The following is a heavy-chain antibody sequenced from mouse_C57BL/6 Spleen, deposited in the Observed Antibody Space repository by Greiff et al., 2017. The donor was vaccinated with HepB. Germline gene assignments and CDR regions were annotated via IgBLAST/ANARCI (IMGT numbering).Heavy chain of an antibody. CDR3: ARLNWGYFDV. CDR1: GYTFTSYW. D-gene: IGHD4-1*01. J-gene: IGHJ1*03. CDR2: IDPSDSYT. V-gene: IGHV1-50*01. Sequence: QVQLQQPGAELVKPGASVKLSCKASGYTFTSYWMQWVKQRPGQGLEWIGEIDPSDSYTNYNQKFKGKATLTVDTSSSTAYMQLSSLTSEDSAVYYCARLNWGYFDVWGTGTTVTVSS.